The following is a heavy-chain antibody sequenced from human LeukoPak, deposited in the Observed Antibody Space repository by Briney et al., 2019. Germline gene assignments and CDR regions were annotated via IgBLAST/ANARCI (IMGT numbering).Heavy chain of an antibody. J-gene: IGHJ4*02. CDR1: GHTFTSYD. V-gene: IGHV1-69*05. CDR3: AGGVVDTAMVS. D-gene: IGHD5-18*01. CDR2: IIPIFGTA. Sequence: SVKVSCKASGHTFTSYDINWVRQAPGQGLEWMGRIIPIFGTANYAQKFQGRVTITTDESTSTAYMELSSLRSEDTAVYYCAGGVVDTAMVSWGQGTLVTVSS.